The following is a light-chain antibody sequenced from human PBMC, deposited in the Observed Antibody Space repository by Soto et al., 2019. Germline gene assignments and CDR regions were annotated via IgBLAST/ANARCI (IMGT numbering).Light chain of an antibody. V-gene: IGKV3-20*01. CDR3: QQYGSSPRGAT. Sequence: ETVLTQSPGTLSLSPGERATLSCRASQSVSSSYLAWYQQKPGQAPRLLIYGASSRATGIPDRFSGSGSGTDFTLTISRLEPEDFAVYYCQQYGSSPRGATFGQGTKVEIK. CDR1: QSVSSSY. CDR2: GAS. J-gene: IGKJ1*01.